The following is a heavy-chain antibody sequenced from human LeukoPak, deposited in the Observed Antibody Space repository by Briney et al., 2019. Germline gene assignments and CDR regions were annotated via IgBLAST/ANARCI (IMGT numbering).Heavy chain of an antibody. D-gene: IGHD6-19*01. CDR1: GYTFTDYY. V-gene: IGHV1-69-2*01. CDR2: LDPEDGET. J-gene: IGHJ3*02. CDR3: ATVAKGGGWITDRAFDI. Sequence: ASVKISCKASGYTFTDYYIHWVQQAPGKGLEWMGRLDPEDGETRYAEKFQGRVTITADTSTDTAYMELNSLRSEDTAVYYCATVAKGGGWITDRAFDIWGQGTMVTVSS.